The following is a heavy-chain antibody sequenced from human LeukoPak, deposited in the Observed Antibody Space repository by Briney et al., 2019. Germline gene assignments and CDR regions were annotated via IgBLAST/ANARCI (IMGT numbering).Heavy chain of an antibody. CDR2: IYWNDGK. Sequence: GSGPTLVNPTQTLTLTCTFSGFSLSTSGVGVGWIRQPPGKVLEWLALIYWNDGKRYSPSLKSRLTITKDTSKNQVVLTMTNMDPVDTARYYCARRPWAIFGVVRPFDYWGQGTLVTVSS. CDR1: GFSLSTSGVG. V-gene: IGHV2-5*01. D-gene: IGHD3-3*01. CDR3: ARRPWAIFGVVRPFDY. J-gene: IGHJ4*02.